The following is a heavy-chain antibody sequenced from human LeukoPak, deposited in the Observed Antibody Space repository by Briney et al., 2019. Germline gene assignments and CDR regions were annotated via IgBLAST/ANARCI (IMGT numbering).Heavy chain of an antibody. CDR1: GYTFTSYY. CDR2: INPSGGST. CDR3: ARGVGSSWYKGLEYFDY. D-gene: IGHD6-13*01. V-gene: IGHV1-46*01. Sequence: ASVKVSCKASGYTFTSYYMHWVRQAPGQGLEWMGIINPSGGSTSYAQKFRGRVTMTRDMSTSTVYMELSSLRFEDTAVDYCARGVGSSWYKGLEYFDYWGQGTLVTVSS. J-gene: IGHJ4*02.